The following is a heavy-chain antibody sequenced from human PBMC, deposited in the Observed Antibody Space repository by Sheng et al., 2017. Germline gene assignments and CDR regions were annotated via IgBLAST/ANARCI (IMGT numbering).Heavy chain of an antibody. Sequence: EVQLVESGGGLVQPGGSLRLSCAASGFTFSSYDMHWVRQATGKGLEWVSAIGTAGDTYYPGSVKGRFTISRENAKNSLYLQMNSLRAGDTAVYYCARVGSGSLTYYYDSSGYYYDYWGQGTLVTVSS. CDR1: GFTFSSYD. CDR3: ARVGSGSLTYYYDSSGYYYDY. CDR2: IGTAGDT. D-gene: IGHD3-22*01. J-gene: IGHJ4*02. V-gene: IGHV3-13*01.